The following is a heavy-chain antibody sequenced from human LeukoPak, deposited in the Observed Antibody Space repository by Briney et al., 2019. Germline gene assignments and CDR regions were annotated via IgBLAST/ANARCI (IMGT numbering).Heavy chain of an antibody. CDR2: INPNSGST. V-gene: IGHV1-2*02. CDR3: ARDPPTIAVTDTGEGY. CDR1: GYTFTGYY. Sequence: ASVKVSCKASGYTFTGYYMHWVRQAPGQGLEWMGWINPNSGSTNYAQKFQGRVTMTRDTSTSTVYMELSSLRSEDTAVYYCARDPPTIAVTDTGEGYWGQGTLVTVSS. J-gene: IGHJ4*02. D-gene: IGHD6-19*01.